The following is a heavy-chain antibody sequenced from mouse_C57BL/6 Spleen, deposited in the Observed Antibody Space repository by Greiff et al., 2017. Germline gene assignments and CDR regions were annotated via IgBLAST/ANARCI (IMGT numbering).Heavy chain of an antibody. V-gene: IGHV1-55*01. CDR2: IYPGSGST. CDR3: ARVRSYDYDGYAMDY. CDR1: GYTFTSYW. Sequence: VQLQQPGAELVKPGASVKMSCKASGYTFTSYWITWVKQRPGQGLEWIGDIYPGSGSTNYNEKFKSKATLTVDTSSSTAYMQLSSLTSEDAAVYYCARVRSYDYDGYAMDYWGQGTSVTVSS. D-gene: IGHD2-4*01. J-gene: IGHJ4*01.